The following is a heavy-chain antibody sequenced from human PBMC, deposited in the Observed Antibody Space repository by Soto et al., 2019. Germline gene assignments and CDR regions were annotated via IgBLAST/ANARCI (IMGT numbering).Heavy chain of an antibody. V-gene: IGHV3-53*01. CDR2: IYSGGST. Sequence: EVQLVESGGGLIQPGGSLRLSCAASGFTVSSNYMSWVRQAPGKGLEWVSVIYSGGSTYYADSVKGRFTISRDNSKNTLYLQRNSLRAEDTAVYYCARDWRGYCSGGSCYSPYYYGMDVWGQGTTVTVSS. J-gene: IGHJ6*02. CDR1: GFTVSSNY. CDR3: ARDWRGYCSGGSCYSPYYYGMDV. D-gene: IGHD2-15*01.